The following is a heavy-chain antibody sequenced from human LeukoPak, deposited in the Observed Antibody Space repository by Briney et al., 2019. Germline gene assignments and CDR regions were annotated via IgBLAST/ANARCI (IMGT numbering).Heavy chain of an antibody. D-gene: IGHD5-18*01. J-gene: IGHJ4*02. CDR1: GFTFSSYE. CDR3: AKRIQSAMATGY. CDR2: ISSSGSTI. Sequence: GGSLRLSCAASGFTFSSYEMNWVRQAPGKGLEWVSYISSSGSTIYYADSVKGRFTISRDNAKNSLYLQMNSLRAEDTAVYYCAKRIQSAMATGYWGQGTLVTVSS. V-gene: IGHV3-48*03.